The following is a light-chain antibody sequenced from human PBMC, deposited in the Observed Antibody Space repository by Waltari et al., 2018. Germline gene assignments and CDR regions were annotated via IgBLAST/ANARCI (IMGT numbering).Light chain of an antibody. V-gene: IGLV7-46*01. CDR3: LLAYGGARRV. CDR1: IGAFTSGLY. J-gene: IGLJ1*01. Sequence: QAVVTQEPSLTVSPGGTVTLTCGSSIGAFTSGLYPYWIQQKPGQAPITLIYDTTQKHSWTPARFSGSLLGGKAALTLSGAQPEDEAEYYCLLAYGGARRVFGTGTKVTVL. CDR2: DTT.